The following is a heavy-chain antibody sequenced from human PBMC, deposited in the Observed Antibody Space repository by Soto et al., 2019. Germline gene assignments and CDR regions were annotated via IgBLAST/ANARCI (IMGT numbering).Heavy chain of an antibody. Sequence: SETLCLTCAFSDGSISSYYWSWIRQPPGKGLEWIGYIYGSGNTNYNPSLNSRVIISIDTSQNQLSLKLTSVTAADTAVYYCARPHGGPYAFDIWGRGTMVTVSS. CDR1: DGSISSYY. CDR3: ARPHGGPYAFDI. V-gene: IGHV4-59*01. J-gene: IGHJ3*02. CDR2: IYGSGNT. D-gene: IGHD3-10*01.